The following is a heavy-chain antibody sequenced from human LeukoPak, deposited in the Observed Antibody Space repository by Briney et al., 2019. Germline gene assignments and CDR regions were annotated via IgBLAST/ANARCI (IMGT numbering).Heavy chain of an antibody. CDR2: ISGYNGKT. D-gene: IGHD4-23*01. Sequence: ASVKVSCKASGYTFNTYGITWVRQAPGQGLEWMGWISGYNGKTKYAQKLQDRVTMTTDTSTSTAYMELRSLRSDDTAVYYCARVGPTVVTHFDYWGQGTLVTVSS. CDR1: GYTFNTYG. CDR3: ARVGPTVVTHFDY. V-gene: IGHV1-18*01. J-gene: IGHJ4*02.